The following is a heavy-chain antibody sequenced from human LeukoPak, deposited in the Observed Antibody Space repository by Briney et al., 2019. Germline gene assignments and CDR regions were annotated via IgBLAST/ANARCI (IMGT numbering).Heavy chain of an antibody. CDR2: ISSSGSTI. CDR1: GFTFSSYE. Sequence: GGSLRLSCAASGFTFSSYEMNWVRQAPGKGLEWVSYISSSGSTIYYAGSVKGRFTISRDNAKNSLYLQMNSLRAEDTAVYYCARDQVLLWFGELKYYFDYWGQGTLVTVSS. D-gene: IGHD3-10*01. J-gene: IGHJ4*02. CDR3: ARDQVLLWFGELKYYFDY. V-gene: IGHV3-48*03.